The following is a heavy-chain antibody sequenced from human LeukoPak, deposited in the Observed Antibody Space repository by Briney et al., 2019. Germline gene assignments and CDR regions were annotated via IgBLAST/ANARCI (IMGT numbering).Heavy chain of an antibody. Sequence: GGSLRLSCAASGFTFSSYAMSWVRQAPGKGLEWMGWISAYNGNTNYAQKLQGRVTMTTDTSTSTAYMELRSLRSDDTAVYYCARGDDYNWFDPWGQGTLVTVSS. CDR3: ARGDDYNWFDP. CDR1: GFTFSSYA. V-gene: IGHV1-18*01. CDR2: ISAYNGNT. D-gene: IGHD2-21*02. J-gene: IGHJ5*02.